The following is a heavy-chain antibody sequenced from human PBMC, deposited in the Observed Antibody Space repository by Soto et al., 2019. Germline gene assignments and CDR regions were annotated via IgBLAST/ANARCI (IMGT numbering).Heavy chain of an antibody. CDR1: GYTFSDYY. CDR2: INPNSGDT. V-gene: IGHV1-2*06. Sequence: QVQLVQSGAEVKKPGASVTVSCKASGYTFSDYYLHWVRQAPGQGPEWMGRINPNSGDTKFAQKFQGRVTMPRDTSVRTAFMELNWLKPDDTAVYYCARESGGATATLDYYYFYMDVWGQGTTVTVSS. J-gene: IGHJ6*03. CDR3: ARESGGATATLDYYYFYMDV. D-gene: IGHD5-12*01.